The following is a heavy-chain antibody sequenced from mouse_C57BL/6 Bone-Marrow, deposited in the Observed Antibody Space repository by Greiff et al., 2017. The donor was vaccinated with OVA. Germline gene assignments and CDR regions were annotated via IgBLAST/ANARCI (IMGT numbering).Heavy chain of an antibody. V-gene: IGHV7-1*01. Sequence: EVQGVESGGGLVQSGRSLRLSCATSGFTFSDYYMEWVRQAPGQGLEWIAASRNKANDYTTEYSASVKGRFIVSRDTSQSILYLQMNALRAEATAIYYCARDNWDWYFDVWGTGTTVTVSS. CDR2: SRNKANDYTT. CDR3: ARDNWDWYFDV. J-gene: IGHJ1*03. CDR1: GFTFSDYY. D-gene: IGHD4-1*01.